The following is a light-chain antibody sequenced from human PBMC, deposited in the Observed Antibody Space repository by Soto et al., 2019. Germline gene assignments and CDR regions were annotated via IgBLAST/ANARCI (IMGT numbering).Light chain of an antibody. CDR1: QSVSSTY. V-gene: IGKV3-20*01. CDR3: QQYGSSPT. Sequence: EIVLTQSPGTLSLSPGERATLSCRASQSVSSTYIAWYQQKPGQAPRLLIYGASNWATGIPYRFSGSGCGTDSTLTISRLEPDDFVLYYCQQYGSSPTFGQGTRLEIK. J-gene: IGKJ5*01. CDR2: GAS.